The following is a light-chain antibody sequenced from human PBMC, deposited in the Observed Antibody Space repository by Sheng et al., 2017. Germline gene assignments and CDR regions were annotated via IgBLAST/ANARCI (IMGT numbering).Light chain of an antibody. CDR1: QYISAY. J-gene: IGKJ4*01. V-gene: IGKV3-11*01. CDR3: QHGASWPLT. CDR2: DVS. Sequence: EIVLAQSPVTLSVSPGERATLSCRASQYISAYLAWYQQKPGQAPRLIIYDVSNRATGIPARFSGSGSGTDFTLTIRNLEPEDVAVYYCQHGASWPLTFGGGTKVEFK.